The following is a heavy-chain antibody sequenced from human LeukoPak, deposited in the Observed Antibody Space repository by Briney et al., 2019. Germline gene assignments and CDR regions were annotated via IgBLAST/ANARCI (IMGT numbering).Heavy chain of an antibody. V-gene: IGHV4-34*01. CDR3: ARGRYDIWPGP. CDR2: INHSGTT. CDR1: GGSFSDYY. D-gene: IGHD3/OR15-3a*01. J-gene: IGHJ5*02. Sequence: SETLSLTCGVHGGSFSDYYWNWIRQPPGKGLEWIGEINHSGTTNYKPSLKSRVSISVDTAKNQFSLKLRSVTAADTAIYYCARGRYDIWPGPWGQGTLVTVSS.